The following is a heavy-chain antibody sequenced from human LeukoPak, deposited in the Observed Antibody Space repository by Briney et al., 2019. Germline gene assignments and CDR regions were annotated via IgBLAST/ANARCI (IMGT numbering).Heavy chain of an antibody. J-gene: IGHJ4*02. V-gene: IGHV3-15*01. D-gene: IGHD2-2*01. CDR2: IKNKTHGETT. Sequence: GGSLRLSCAASGFIFSSAWMTWVRQAPGKGLEWVGHIKNKTHGETTDYAAPVEGRFIISRDDSKNTLYLQMNSLRAEDTAIYYCARGLCTSTSCYQGPFDFWGQGTLVTVSS. CDR1: GFIFSSAW. CDR3: ARGLCTSTSCYQGPFDF.